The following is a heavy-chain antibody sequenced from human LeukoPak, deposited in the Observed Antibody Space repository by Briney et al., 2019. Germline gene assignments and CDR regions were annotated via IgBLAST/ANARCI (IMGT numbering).Heavy chain of an antibody. CDR2: IHTSGST. CDR3: ARDQYFYDSSGYRCLDY. Sequence: SQTLSLTCTVSGGSISSGSYYWSWIRQPAGKGLEWIGRIHTSGSTNYNPSLKTRVTMSVDTSKNQFSLKLSSVTAADTAVYYCARDQYFYDSSGYRCLDYWGQGTLVTVSS. J-gene: IGHJ4*02. CDR1: GGSISSGSYY. D-gene: IGHD3-22*01. V-gene: IGHV4-61*02.